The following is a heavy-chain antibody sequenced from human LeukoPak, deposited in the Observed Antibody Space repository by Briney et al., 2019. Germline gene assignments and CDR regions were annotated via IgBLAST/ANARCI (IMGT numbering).Heavy chain of an antibody. D-gene: IGHD6-19*01. Sequence: GGTLRLSCAASGFTFSSCAMSWVRQAPGKGLEGVSGISGGGGGTNYADSVKGRFTISRDNTKNTLYLEMNHLRVEDTAVYYCAKDRWVQWLGVSYYDYGMDVWGKGTTVTVSS. J-gene: IGHJ6*04. CDR1: GFTFSSCA. CDR2: ISGGGGGT. V-gene: IGHV3-23*01. CDR3: AKDRWVQWLGVSYYDYGMDV.